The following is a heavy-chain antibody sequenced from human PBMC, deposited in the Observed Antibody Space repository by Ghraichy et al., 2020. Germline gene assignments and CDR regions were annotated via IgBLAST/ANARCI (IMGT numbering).Heavy chain of an antibody. CDR3: ARDYDSSGWYPRFYFDY. CDR1: GYTFTSYG. CDR2: ISAYNGNT. J-gene: IGHJ4*02. Sequence: ASVKVSCKASGYTFTSYGISWVRQAPGQGLEWMGWISAYNGNTNYAQKLQGRVTMTTDTSTSTAYMELRSLRSDDTAVYYCARDYDSSGWYPRFYFDYWGQGTLVTVSS. D-gene: IGHD6-19*01. V-gene: IGHV1-18*01.